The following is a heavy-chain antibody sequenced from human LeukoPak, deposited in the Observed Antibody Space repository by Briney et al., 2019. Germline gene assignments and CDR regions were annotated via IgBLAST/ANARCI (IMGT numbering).Heavy chain of an antibody. CDR3: ARDKGMIVLVIGSFDY. V-gene: IGHV3-30-3*01. D-gene: IGHD3-22*01. CDR2: ISYDGSNK. J-gene: IGHJ4*02. Sequence: PGGSLRLSCAASGFTFSSYAMHWVRQAPGKGLEWVAVISYDGSNKYYADSVKGRFTISRDNSKNTLYLQMNSLRAEDTAVYYCARDKGMIVLVIGSFDYWGQGTLVTVSS. CDR1: GFTFSSYA.